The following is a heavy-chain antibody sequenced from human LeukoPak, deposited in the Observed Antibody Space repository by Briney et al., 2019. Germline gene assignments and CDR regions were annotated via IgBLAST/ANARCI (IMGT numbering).Heavy chain of an antibody. CDR3: ARESGWYDFDY. CDR2: ISSSGGST. J-gene: IGHJ4*02. D-gene: IGHD6-19*01. CDR1: GFTFSSYA. V-gene: IGHV3-64*01. Sequence: GGSLRLSCAVSGFTFSSYAMHWVRQAPGKGLEYVSAISSSGGSTYYANSVKGRFTISRDNSKNTLYLQMDSLRAEDMAVYYCARESGWYDFDYWGQGTLVTVSS.